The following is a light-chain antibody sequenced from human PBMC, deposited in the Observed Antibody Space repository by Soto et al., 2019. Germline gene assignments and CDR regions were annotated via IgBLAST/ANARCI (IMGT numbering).Light chain of an antibody. V-gene: IGKV3-20*01. CDR1: QSVSSSY. J-gene: IGKJ5*01. CDR3: QQYGKLPIT. CDR2: DAS. Sequence: EIVLTQSPGTLSLSPGERATVSWRASQSVSSSYLAWYQQKPGQAPRLLIYDASNRAAGIPDRFSGSGSGTDFTLTISSLEPEDFAVYYCQQYGKLPITFGQGTRLEIK.